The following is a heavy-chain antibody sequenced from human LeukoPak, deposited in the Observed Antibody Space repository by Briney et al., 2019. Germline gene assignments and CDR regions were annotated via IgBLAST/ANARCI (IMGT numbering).Heavy chain of an antibody. D-gene: IGHD3-22*01. J-gene: IGHJ5*02. CDR2: GYISQSGNI. CDR1: GDSISSGGYS. CDR3: ARSPLAFYDSSGYPRVWFDP. Sequence: SETLSLTCTVSGDSISSGGYSWSWIRQPPGRGLEWIGYIYHIGYISQSGNIYQNPSLKSRVTISLDTSRNQFSLKLSSVTAADTAVYYCARSPLAFYDSSGYPRVWFDPWGQGTLVTVSS. V-gene: IGHV4-30-4*07.